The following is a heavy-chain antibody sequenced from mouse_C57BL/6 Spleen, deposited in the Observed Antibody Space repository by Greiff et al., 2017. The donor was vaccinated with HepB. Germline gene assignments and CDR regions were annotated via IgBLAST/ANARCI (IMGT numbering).Heavy chain of an antibody. CDR1: GYAFSSSW. J-gene: IGHJ2*01. Sequence: QVQLQQSGPELVKPGASVKISCKASGYAFSSSWMNWVKQRPGKGLEWIGRIYPGDGDTNYNGKFKGKATLTADKSSSTAYTQLSSLTSEDSAVYFCARDGSSYFDYWGQGTTLTVSS. D-gene: IGHD1-1*01. CDR3: ARDGSSYFDY. CDR2: IYPGDGDT. V-gene: IGHV1-82*01.